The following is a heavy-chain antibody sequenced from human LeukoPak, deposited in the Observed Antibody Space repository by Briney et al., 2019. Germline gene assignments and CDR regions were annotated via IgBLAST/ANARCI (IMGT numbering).Heavy chain of an antibody. CDR3: ARGRIGGDPQLGDY. V-gene: IGHV1-8*01. CDR2: MNPNSGNT. Sequence: ASVKVSCKASGYTFTSYDINWVRRATGQGLEWMGWMNPNSGNTGYAQKFQGRVTMTRNTSISTAYMELSSLRSEDTAVYYCARGRIGGDPQLGDYWGQGTLVTVSS. J-gene: IGHJ4*02. D-gene: IGHD2-21*01. CDR1: GYTFTSYD.